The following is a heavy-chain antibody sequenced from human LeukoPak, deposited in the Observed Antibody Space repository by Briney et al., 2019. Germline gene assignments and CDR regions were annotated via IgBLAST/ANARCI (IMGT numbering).Heavy chain of an antibody. D-gene: IGHD3-22*01. J-gene: IGHJ4*02. V-gene: IGHV4-31*03. Sequence: PSETLSLTCTVSGGSISSGGYYWSWIRQHPGKGLEWIGYIYYSGSTYYNPSLKSRVTISVNTSKNQFSLKLSSVTAADTAVYYCARAGPEYYYDSSGRFVFDYWGQGTLVTVSS. CDR3: ARAGPEYYYDSSGRFVFDY. CDR2: IYYSGST. CDR1: GGSISSGGYY.